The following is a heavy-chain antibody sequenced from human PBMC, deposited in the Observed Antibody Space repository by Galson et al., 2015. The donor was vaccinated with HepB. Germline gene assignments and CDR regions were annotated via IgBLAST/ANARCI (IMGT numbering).Heavy chain of an antibody. D-gene: IGHD3-10*01. CDR2: ISAYNGNT. CDR1: GYTFTSYG. V-gene: IGHV1-18*04. Sequence: SVKVSCKASGYTFTSYGISWVRQAPGQGLEWMGWISAYNGNTNYAQKLQGRVTMTTDTSTSTAYMELRSLRSDDTAVYYCARSSMVRGVILNPDYWGQGTLVTVSS. J-gene: IGHJ4*02. CDR3: ARSSMVRGVILNPDY.